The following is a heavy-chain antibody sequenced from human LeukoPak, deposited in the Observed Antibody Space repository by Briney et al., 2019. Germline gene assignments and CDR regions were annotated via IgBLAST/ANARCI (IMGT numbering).Heavy chain of an antibody. J-gene: IGHJ6*02. CDR3: ARDPDQIVDGYYYYGMDV. CDR2: ITSSSGFI. Sequence: GVSMRLPPAASLFPSGSYRMKRARQPQRKRPTNSPSITSSSGFIYYADSVKGRFTVSRDNAKNSLYLQMTSLRAEDTAVYYCARDPDQIVDGYYYYGMDVWGQGTTVTVSS. V-gene: IGHV3-21*01. D-gene: IGHD2-15*01. CDR1: LFPSGSYR.